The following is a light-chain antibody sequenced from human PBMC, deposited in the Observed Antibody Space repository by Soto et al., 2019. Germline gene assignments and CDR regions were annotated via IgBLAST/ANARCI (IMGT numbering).Light chain of an antibody. J-gene: IGKJ3*01. Sequence: EIVMTQSPATLSVSPGERATLSCRASQSVSSNLAWYQQKPGQAPRLLIYGASTRATGIPARFSGSGSGTEFTVTISSLQSEDFAVYDCQQYNNWSFTFGPGTNDAIK. CDR2: GAS. V-gene: IGKV3D-15*01. CDR3: QQYNNWSFT. CDR1: QSVSSN.